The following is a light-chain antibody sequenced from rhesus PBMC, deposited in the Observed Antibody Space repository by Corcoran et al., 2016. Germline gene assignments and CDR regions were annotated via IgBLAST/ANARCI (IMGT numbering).Light chain of an antibody. J-gene: IGLJ1*01. CDR1: SRDIGGYNR. CDR3: SSHASSSYI. CDR2: EVS. Sequence: HAAPTQSPSVSGSPGQSVTSSCTGNSRDIGGYNRVSWYQQHPGKAPKLMIYEVSKRPSGVSDRFSGSKSGNTASLTISGRQAEDEADYYCSSHASSSYIFGTGTRLTVL. V-gene: IGLV2-13*03.